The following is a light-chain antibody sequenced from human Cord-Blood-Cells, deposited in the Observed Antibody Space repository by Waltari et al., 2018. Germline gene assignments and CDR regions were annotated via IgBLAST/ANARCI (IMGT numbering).Light chain of an antibody. J-gene: IGLJ3*02. CDR3: SSYTSSSTFDWV. V-gene: IGLV2-14*01. CDR2: DVS. CDR1: SRDVAGYNY. Sequence: QSALTQPASVSGSPGQSIAIPCPGTSRDVAGYNYVSWYQQAPGKAAKLMIYDVSKRPSGVSNRFSGSKSGNTASLTISGLQAEDEADYYCSSYTSSSTFDWVFGGGTKLTVL.